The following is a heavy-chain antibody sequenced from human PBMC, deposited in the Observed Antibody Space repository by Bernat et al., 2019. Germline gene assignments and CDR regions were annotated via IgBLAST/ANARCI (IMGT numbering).Heavy chain of an antibody. D-gene: IGHD1-14*01. V-gene: IGHV3-15*01. CDR1: GLSVSNAW. Sequence: EVQLVESGGDLVQPGGSLRLSCAASGLSVSNAWMCWVRQAPGKGLEWVSRIKSKSEGGTADYTAPVKGRFTISRDDSKNTLHLQMNSLNTEDTAVYYCAEGTSWGQGIRVTISS. CDR3: AEGTS. J-gene: IGHJ4*02. CDR2: IKSKSEGGTA.